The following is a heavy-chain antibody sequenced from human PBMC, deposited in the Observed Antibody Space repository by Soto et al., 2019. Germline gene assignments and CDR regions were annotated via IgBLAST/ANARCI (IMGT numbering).Heavy chain of an antibody. V-gene: IGHV3-74*01. CDR1: GATFANYG. J-gene: IGHJ5*01. CDR3: ARDVPQTWFDS. CDR2: INNDGNDI. Sequence: EVQLVESGGGLVQPGGSLRLSCEASGATFANYGMHWVRQAPGKGLVWVSRINNDGNDITYADSVKGRFPASRDNANHMVFLQMHSLRVDDTAVYYCARDVPQTWFDSWGQGTVVTVSS. D-gene: IGHD3-10*02.